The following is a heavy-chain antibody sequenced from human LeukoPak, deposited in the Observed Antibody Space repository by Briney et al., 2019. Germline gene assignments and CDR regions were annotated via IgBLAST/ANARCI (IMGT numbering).Heavy chain of an antibody. Sequence: SETLSLTCTVSGGSISRYYWSWVRQPAGKGLEWIGHIYTSGSTNYNPSLTSRVTMSVDTSKNQFSLKLSSVTAADTAVYYCASQNEYYYGSGSSFRKPYYYYYGMDVWGQGTTVTVSS. CDR2: IYTSGST. CDR3: ASQNEYYYGSGSSFRKPYYYYYGMDV. CDR1: GGSISRYY. V-gene: IGHV4-4*07. J-gene: IGHJ6*02. D-gene: IGHD3-10*01.